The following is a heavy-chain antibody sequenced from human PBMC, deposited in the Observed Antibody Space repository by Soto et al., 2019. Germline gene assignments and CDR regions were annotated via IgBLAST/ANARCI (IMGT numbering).Heavy chain of an antibody. Sequence: PGGSLRLSCTASGFTFSNYAMSWVRQAPGKGLEWVSTFSSGGGGTYYADSVKGRFTISRDNSKNTLSLQMNSLIAEGTAVYYCTKANRYCSGANCFTFDYWGLGTLVTVSS. CDR3: TKANRYCSGANCFTFDY. CDR1: GFTFSNYA. V-gene: IGHV3-23*01. D-gene: IGHD2-15*01. J-gene: IGHJ4*02. CDR2: FSSGGGGT.